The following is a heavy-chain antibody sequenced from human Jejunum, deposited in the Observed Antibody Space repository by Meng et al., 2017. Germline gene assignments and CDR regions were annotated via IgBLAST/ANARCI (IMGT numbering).Heavy chain of an antibody. CDR1: GFSFSSYE. J-gene: IGHJ6*02. V-gene: IGHV3-48*03. CDR2: ISGSGRTL. Sequence: GGSLRLSCAASGFSFSSYEMYWVRQAPGKGLEWVSYISGSGRTLYYADSVKGRFTISRDNAKNSLYLQMNSLRAEDTALYYCARDSWSDLWGSGHQYYGMDVWGQGTTVTSP. CDR3: ARDSWSDLWGSGHQYYGMDV. D-gene: IGHD7-27*01.